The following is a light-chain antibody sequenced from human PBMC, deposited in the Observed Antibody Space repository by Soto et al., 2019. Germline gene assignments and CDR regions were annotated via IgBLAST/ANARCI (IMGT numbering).Light chain of an antibody. V-gene: IGLV3-21*04. CDR3: QVWDGSSDPWV. J-gene: IGLJ3*02. CDR2: YDS. CDR1: NIGSKS. Sequence: SYELTQPPSVSVAPGKTARITCGGNNIGSKSVHWYQQKPGQAPVLVIYYDSDRPSGIPERFSGSNSGNTATLTISRVEAGDEADYYCQVWDGSSDPWVFGVGTQLTVL.